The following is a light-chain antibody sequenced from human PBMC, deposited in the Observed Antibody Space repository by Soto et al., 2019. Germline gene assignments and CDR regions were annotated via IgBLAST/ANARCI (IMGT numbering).Light chain of an antibody. Sequence: QSPGTLSLSPRERATLSFKASQSVTSNYLAWYQQKPGQAPRLLVFGASIRDTGIPDRFIGSGSGTDFTLTITRLEPEDFAVFYCQQYGSSPGTFGQGTKVDIK. CDR1: QSVTSNY. CDR2: GAS. J-gene: IGKJ1*01. V-gene: IGKV3-20*01. CDR3: QQYGSSPGT.